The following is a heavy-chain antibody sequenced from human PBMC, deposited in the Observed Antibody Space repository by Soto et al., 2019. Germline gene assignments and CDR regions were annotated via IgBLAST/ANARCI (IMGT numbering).Heavy chain of an antibody. J-gene: IGHJ4*02. CDR1: GASIGRGGYY. CDR3: ARDQGGDLDY. D-gene: IGHD2-21*01. CDR2: IHYSGET. Sequence: QVQLQESGPGVVKPSQTLSLTCTVSGASIGRGGYYWTWVRQLPGKALEWIGHIHYSGETFYKASPMGRVTISINTSTNQFSINLASVTAADTAVYYCARDQGGDLDYWGQGSLVTVSS. V-gene: IGHV4-31*03.